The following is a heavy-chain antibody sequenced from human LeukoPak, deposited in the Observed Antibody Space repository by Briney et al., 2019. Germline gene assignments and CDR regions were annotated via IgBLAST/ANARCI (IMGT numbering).Heavy chain of an antibody. CDR1: GFSFSSYG. CDR2: ISYDGSNK. V-gene: IGHV3-30*18. D-gene: IGHD5-18*01. Sequence: PGGTVRLSCGASGFSFSSYGMHWVRQAPGKGLEWVAFISYDGSNKYYADSVKGRFTISRDNSKNTLYLQMNSLRAEDTAVYYCAKGEGISWIQLWSQPLPDYWGQGTLVTVSS. CDR3: AKGEGISWIQLWSQPLPDY. J-gene: IGHJ4*02.